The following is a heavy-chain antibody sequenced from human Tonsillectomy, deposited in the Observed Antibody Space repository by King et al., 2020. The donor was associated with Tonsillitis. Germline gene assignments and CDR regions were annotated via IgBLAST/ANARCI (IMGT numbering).Heavy chain of an antibody. CDR3: AKDRTYARTGFGELDV. Sequence: VQLVESGGGVVQPGRSLRLSCAASGFTFSNHGMHWVRQAPGKGLEWVAAISYDGTNEYYAASVKGRIAISRDNSNLYLQMSSLTAEDTAVYYCAKDRTYARTGFGELDVWGRGTLVAVSS. D-gene: IGHD7-27*01. V-gene: IGHV3-30*18. J-gene: IGHJ4*02. CDR2: ISYDGTNE. CDR1: GFTFSNHG.